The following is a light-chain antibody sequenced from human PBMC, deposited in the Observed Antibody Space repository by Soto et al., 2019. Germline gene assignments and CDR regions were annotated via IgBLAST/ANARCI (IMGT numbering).Light chain of an antibody. Sequence: EIVLTQSPGTLSLSPGERVTLSCRASQSVSSIYLAWYQQKPGQAPRLLIYGASSRATGIPDRFSGSGSGTDFALTISRLEPEDFAVYYCQQCGSSPLYTFGQGTKLEIK. J-gene: IGKJ2*01. CDR1: QSVSSIY. CDR3: QQCGSSPLYT. CDR2: GAS. V-gene: IGKV3-20*01.